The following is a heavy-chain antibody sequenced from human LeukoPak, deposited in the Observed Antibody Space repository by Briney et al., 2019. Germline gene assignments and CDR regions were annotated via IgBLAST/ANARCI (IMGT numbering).Heavy chain of an antibody. J-gene: IGHJ4*02. V-gene: IGHV3-23*01. CDR2: ISGSGGRT. CDR1: GFTFSSYD. CDR3: AKEPDAYGDYVGPFDD. Sequence: GGSLRLSCAASGFTFSSYDMSWVRQAPGKGLEWVSAISGSGGRTYYGDSVKGRFTISRDSSKNTLYLQMNSLRAEDTAVYYCAKEPDAYGDYVGPFDDWGQGTLVTVSS. D-gene: IGHD4-17*01.